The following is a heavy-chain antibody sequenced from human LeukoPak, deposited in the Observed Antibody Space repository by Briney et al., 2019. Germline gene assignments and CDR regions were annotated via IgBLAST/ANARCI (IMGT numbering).Heavy chain of an antibody. Sequence: PGGSLRFSGAAPGFTFTGNAMSWVAKAPGKGLKWGSAISGSGGTTNYADSVKGRFTISRNNSKNTLYLQMNSLRAEDTAVYYCAGGYSSGWYSFDYWGQGTLVTVSS. J-gene: IGHJ4*02. CDR1: GFTFTGNA. CDR2: ISGSGGTT. D-gene: IGHD6-19*01. V-gene: IGHV3-23*01. CDR3: AGGYSSGWYSFDY.